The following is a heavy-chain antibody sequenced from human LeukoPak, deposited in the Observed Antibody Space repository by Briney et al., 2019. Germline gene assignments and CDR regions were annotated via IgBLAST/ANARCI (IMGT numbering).Heavy chain of an antibody. CDR3: ARGAYDFWSGYYTTIDY. Sequence: ASVKVSCKASGYTFTGYYMHWVRQAPGQGLEWMGIINPSGGSTSYAQKFRGRVTMTRDMSTSTVYMELSSLRSEDTAVYYCARGAYDFWSGYYTTIDYWGQGTLVTVSS. D-gene: IGHD3-3*01. CDR1: GYTFTGYY. J-gene: IGHJ4*02. V-gene: IGHV1-46*01. CDR2: INPSGGST.